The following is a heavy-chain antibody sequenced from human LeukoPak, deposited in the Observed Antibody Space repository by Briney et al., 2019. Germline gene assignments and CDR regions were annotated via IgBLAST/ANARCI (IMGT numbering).Heavy chain of an antibody. J-gene: IGHJ4*02. Sequence: ASVKVSCQASGYTFTGYYIHWVRQAPGQGLEWMGTINPNSGATSYAQKFKGRVTMTRDTSISTAYMELSRLTSDDTAVYYCATLRPITMVRGAFDYWGQGTLVTVSS. CDR3: ATLRPITMVRGAFDY. CDR2: INPNSGAT. D-gene: IGHD3-10*01. V-gene: IGHV1-2*02. CDR1: GYTFTGYY.